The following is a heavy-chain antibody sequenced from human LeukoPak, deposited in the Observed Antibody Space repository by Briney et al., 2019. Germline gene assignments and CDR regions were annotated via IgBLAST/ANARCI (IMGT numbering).Heavy chain of an antibody. J-gene: IGHJ4*02. CDR2: IHTSGST. V-gene: IGHV4-39*07. CDR3: ARGGFVFDY. D-gene: IGHD3-10*01. Sequence: SETLSLTCTVSDGSISSNDYYWGWIRQPPGKGLEWIGSIHTSGSTNYNPSLKSRVTISVDTSKNQFSLKLSSVTAADTAVYYCARGGFVFDYWGQGTLVTVSS. CDR1: DGSISSNDYY.